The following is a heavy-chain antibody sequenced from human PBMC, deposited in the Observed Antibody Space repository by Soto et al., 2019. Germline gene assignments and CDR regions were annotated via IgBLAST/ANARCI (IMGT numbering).Heavy chain of an antibody. CDR1: GYTFTSYG. V-gene: IGHV1-8*01. CDR2: MNPNSGNT. J-gene: IGHJ6*03. Sequence: ASVKVSCKASGYTFTSYGINWVRQATGQGLEWMGWMNPNSGNTGYAQKFQGRVTMTRNTSISTAYMELSSLRSEDTAVYYCARRLHPRAKYHYYYMDVWGKGTTVTVSS. D-gene: IGHD4-4*01. CDR3: ARRLHPRAKYHYYYMDV.